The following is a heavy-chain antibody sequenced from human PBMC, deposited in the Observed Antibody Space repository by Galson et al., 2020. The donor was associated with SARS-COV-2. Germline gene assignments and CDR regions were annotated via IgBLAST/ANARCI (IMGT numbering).Heavy chain of an antibody. D-gene: IGHD5-18*01. CDR3: ARSERGYSYGSVDY. Sequence: SETLSLTCIVSGGSISSSSYYWGWHRQPPGQGLEWNGSIYYSGSTYYNPSLKSRVTISVDTSKNQFSLKLSSVTAADTAVYYCARSERGYSYGSVDYWGQGTLVTVSS. CDR2: IYYSGST. CDR1: GGSISSSSYY. V-gene: IGHV4-39*01. J-gene: IGHJ4*02.